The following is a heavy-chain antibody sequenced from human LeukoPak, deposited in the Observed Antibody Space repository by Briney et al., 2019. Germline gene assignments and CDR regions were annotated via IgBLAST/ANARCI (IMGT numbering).Heavy chain of an antibody. CDR1: GFTVSNAW. J-gene: IGHJ4*02. D-gene: IGHD5-12*01. CDR3: TTDGEYSGYGCFDH. CDR2: IKSKTDGGTT. Sequence: GGSLRLSCAASGFTVSNAWMSWVRQAPGKGLEWVGRIKSKTDGGTTDYAAPVKGRFTILRDDSKNSLYLQMNSLKTEDTAVYYCTTDGEYSGYGCFDHWGQGTLVTVSS. V-gene: IGHV3-15*01.